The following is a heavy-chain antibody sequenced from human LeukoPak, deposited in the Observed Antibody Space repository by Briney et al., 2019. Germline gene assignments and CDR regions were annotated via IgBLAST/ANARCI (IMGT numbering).Heavy chain of an antibody. CDR1: GFTFTTYT. V-gene: IGHV3-48*01. CDR3: ARDSGNGGSIDY. D-gene: IGHD2-15*01. J-gene: IGHJ4*02. CDR2: IRSSGSSI. Sequence: GGSLRLSCAASGFTFTTYTMNWVRQAPGRGLEWVSYIRSSGSSIFYADSVKGRSTVSRDNAKNSLYLQMNSLRAEDTALYYCARDSGNGGSIDYWGQGTLVPVSS.